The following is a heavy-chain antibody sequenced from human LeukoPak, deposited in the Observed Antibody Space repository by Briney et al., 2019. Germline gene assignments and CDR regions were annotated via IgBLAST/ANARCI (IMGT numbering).Heavy chain of an antibody. J-gene: IGHJ4*02. CDR3: ARDRTSGWYPYYFDY. CDR2: IIPIFGTA. Sequence: ASVKVSCKASGGTFSSYAISWVRQAPGQGLEWMGGIIPIFGTANYAQKFQGRVTITADESTSTAHMELSSLRSEDTAVYYCARDRTSGWYPYYFDYWGQGTLVTVSS. CDR1: GGTFSSYA. V-gene: IGHV1-69*13. D-gene: IGHD6-19*01.